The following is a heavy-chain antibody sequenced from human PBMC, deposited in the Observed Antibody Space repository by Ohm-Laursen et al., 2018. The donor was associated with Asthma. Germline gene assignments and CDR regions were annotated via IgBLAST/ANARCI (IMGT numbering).Heavy chain of an antibody. J-gene: IGHJ4*02. D-gene: IGHD3-3*01. V-gene: IGHV3-30*18. CDR3: AKWSGTYPNYFLDY. Sequence: SLRLSCSASGFTFSSYGMHWVRQAPGKGLEWVAAVSSGDGTRKYYADSVEGRFTISRDNSKNMLYLQMSSLRAEDTALYYCAKWSGTYPNYFLDYWGQGTLVTVAS. CDR2: VSSGDGTRK. CDR1: GFTFSSYG.